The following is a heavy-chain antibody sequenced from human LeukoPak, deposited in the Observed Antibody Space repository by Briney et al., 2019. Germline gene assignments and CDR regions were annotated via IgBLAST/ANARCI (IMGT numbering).Heavy chain of an antibody. J-gene: IGHJ4*02. D-gene: IGHD3-22*01. V-gene: IGHV1-8*01. Sequence: ASVKVSCKASGYTFTSYDINWVRQATGQGLEWTGWMNPNSGNTGYAQKFQGRVTMTRNTSISTAYMELSSLRSEDTAVYYCARGGASTYYYDSSGYYYWGQGTLVTVSS. CDR2: MNPNSGNT. CDR3: ARGGASTYYYDSSGYYY. CDR1: GYTFTSYD.